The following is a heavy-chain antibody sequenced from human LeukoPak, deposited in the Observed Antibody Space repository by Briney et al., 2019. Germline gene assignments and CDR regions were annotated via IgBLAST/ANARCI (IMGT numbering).Heavy chain of an antibody. CDR1: GFTFSSYW. J-gene: IGHJ4*02. CDR3: ARGGLELRRDFDY. V-gene: IGHV3-7*01. D-gene: IGHD1-7*01. CDR2: IKQDGSEK. Sequence: GGSLRLSCAVSGFTFSSYWMSWVRQAPGKGLEWVANIKQDGSEKYYVDSVKGRFTISRDNAKNSLYLQMNSLGAEDTAVYYCARGGLELRRDFDYWGQGTLVTVSS.